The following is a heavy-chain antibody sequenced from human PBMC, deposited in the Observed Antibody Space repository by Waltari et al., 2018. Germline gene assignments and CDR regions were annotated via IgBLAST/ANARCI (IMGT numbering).Heavy chain of an antibody. CDR1: GYTFTDYY. CDR3: ATISRYCSSTSCYGWFDP. Sequence: EVQLVQSGAEVKKPGATVNISCKVSGYTFTDYYMHWVQQAPGKGLEWMGLVDPEDGETIYAEKFQGRVTITADTSTDTAYMELSSLRSEDTAVYYCATISRYCSSTSCYGWFDPWGQGTLVTVSS. V-gene: IGHV1-69-2*01. D-gene: IGHD2-2*01. CDR2: VDPEDGET. J-gene: IGHJ5*02.